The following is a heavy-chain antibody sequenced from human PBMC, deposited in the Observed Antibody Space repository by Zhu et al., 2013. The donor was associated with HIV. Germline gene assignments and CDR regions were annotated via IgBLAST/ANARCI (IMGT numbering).Heavy chain of an antibody. CDR1: GYTFTKYD. V-gene: IGHV1-8*01. CDR2: MNPNSGNR. D-gene: IGHD5-12*01. Sequence: QVQLVQSGPEVKKPGASVRVSCEASGYTFTKYDINWVRQATGQGPEWMGWMNPNSGNRGYAQKFQGRVTMTRNTSIRTAYLELSSLKSEDTAVYYCMRGRDGDGYNYGYWGQGTLVTVSS. J-gene: IGHJ4*02. CDR3: MRGRDGDGYNYGY.